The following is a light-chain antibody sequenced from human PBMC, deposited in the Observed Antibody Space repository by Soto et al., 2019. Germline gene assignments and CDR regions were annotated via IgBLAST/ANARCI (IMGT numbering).Light chain of an antibody. J-gene: IGKJ1*01. CDR2: DAS. CDR3: QQYSTYST. V-gene: IGKV1-5*01. CDR1: QSISSS. Sequence: DIQMTQSPSTLSAPVGDRVTITCRASQSISSSLAWYQQKPGKAPKLLIYDASNLESGVPSIFSGSGSGTEFTLTISSLPPDDFATYYCQQYSTYSTFGQGTRVEIK.